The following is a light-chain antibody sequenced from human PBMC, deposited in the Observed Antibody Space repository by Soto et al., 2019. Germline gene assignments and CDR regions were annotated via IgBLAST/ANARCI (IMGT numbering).Light chain of an antibody. CDR3: QQCNSFPIT. J-gene: IGKJ5*01. V-gene: IGKV1-12*01. CDR2: SAS. CDR1: QNIDNW. Sequence: DIHMTQSPSSVSASVGDRVSITCRASQNIDNWLAWYQHKPGKAPHLLIYSASTLQSGVPSRFSGSGSGTDFTLTISSLQPEDFATYYCQQCNSFPITFGQGTRLEI.